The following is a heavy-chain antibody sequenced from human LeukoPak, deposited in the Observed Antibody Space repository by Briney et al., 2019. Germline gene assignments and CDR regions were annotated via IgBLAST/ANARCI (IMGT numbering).Heavy chain of an antibody. CDR1: GGSFSGCY. V-gene: IGHV4-34*01. CDR2: INHSGST. CDR3: AREMAGYCSSTSCQTYYYYGMDV. Sequence: SETLSLTCAVYGGSFSGCYWSWIRQPPGKGLEWIGEINHSGSTNYNPSLKSRVTISVDTSKNQFSLKLSSVPAADTAVYYCAREMAGYCSSTSCQTYYYYGMDVWGQGTTVTVSS. J-gene: IGHJ6*02. D-gene: IGHD2-2*03.